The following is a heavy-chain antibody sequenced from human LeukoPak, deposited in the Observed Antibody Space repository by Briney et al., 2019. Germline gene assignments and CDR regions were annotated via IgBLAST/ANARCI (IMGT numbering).Heavy chain of an antibody. D-gene: IGHD4-17*01. CDR2: IYYSGST. CDR3: ARGGTTVTPGLLWFDP. J-gene: IGHJ5*02. V-gene: IGHV4-61*08. CDR1: GGSFSSGGHY. Sequence: SETLSLTCTVSGGSFSSGGHYWSWIRQPPGKGLEWIGYIYYSGSTKYDPSLKSRVTISVDTSKNQFSLKLSSVTAADTAVYYCARGGTTVTPGLLWFDPWGQGTLVTVSS.